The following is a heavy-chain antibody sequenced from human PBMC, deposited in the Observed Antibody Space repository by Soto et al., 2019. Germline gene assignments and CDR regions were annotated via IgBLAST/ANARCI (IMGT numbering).Heavy chain of an antibody. CDR2: IIPILGTA. Sequence: SVKGSRKASVDTFRVYAISWVRQAPGQGLEWMGGIIPILGTAKYAQKFQGRVTITADETTSTAYMEQSSLRYEGTAVYYCVRVYSGKDSSSYYYPYWGKGTLVPVS. CDR1: VDTFRVYA. D-gene: IGHD3-22*01. CDR3: VRVYSGKDSSSYYYPY. V-gene: IGHV1-69*13. J-gene: IGHJ4*02.